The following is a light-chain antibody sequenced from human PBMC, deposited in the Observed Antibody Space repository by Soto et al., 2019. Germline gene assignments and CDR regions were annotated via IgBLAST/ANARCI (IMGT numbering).Light chain of an antibody. J-gene: IGKJ5*01. Sequence: EIGMTQSPATLSVSPGGTASLSCRASQSAGNFLAWYQQKPGQAPRLLIYYISTRATGIPARFSGSGSGTEFTLTINSLQSEDSAVYYCQQHNQWPITFGPGTRLEIK. CDR1: QSAGNF. CDR2: YIS. V-gene: IGKV3D-15*01. CDR3: QQHNQWPIT.